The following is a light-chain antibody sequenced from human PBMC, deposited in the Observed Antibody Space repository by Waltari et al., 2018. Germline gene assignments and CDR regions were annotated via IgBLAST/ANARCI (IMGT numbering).Light chain of an antibody. CDR2: EVN. CDR3: CSYAGSSTWV. V-gene: IGLV2-23*02. Sequence: QSALTQPVSGDGAPGQLSIITSTGTSNDVGTYKFVACYQQHPGTAPKVIIFEVNERPSGVSHRFSGSKSGNTASLTISVLQPEDDAYYYCCSYAGSSTWVFGGGTKLTVL. CDR1: SNDVGTYKF. J-gene: IGLJ3*02.